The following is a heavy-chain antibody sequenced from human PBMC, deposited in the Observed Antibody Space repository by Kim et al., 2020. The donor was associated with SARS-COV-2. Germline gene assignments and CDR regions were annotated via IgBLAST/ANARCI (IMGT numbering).Heavy chain of an antibody. V-gene: IGHV4-30-4*01. CDR2: IYYTGST. CDR3: ATRGTAVTSYGQVFDY. Sequence: SETLSLTCTVSGGSISSGYYYWSWIRQPPGKGLEWIGYIYYTGSTYYNPSLKSRVTISVDTSKNQFSLKLNSVTAADTAVYYCATRGTAVTSYGQVFDYWGLGTLVTVSS. J-gene: IGHJ4*02. D-gene: IGHD4-4*01. CDR1: GGSISSGYYY.